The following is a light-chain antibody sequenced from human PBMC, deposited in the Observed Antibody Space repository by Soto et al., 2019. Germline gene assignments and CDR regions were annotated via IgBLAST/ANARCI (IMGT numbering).Light chain of an antibody. J-gene: IGKJ2*01. CDR3: QQRSNWQYT. CDR2: DAS. Sequence: EIVLTQSPATLSLSPGERATLSCRASQSVSSYLAWYQQKPGQAPRLLIYDASSRATGIPARFSGSGSGTDFTLTISSLEPEHFAVYYCQQRSNWQYTFGQGTKLEIK. V-gene: IGKV3-11*01. CDR1: QSVSSY.